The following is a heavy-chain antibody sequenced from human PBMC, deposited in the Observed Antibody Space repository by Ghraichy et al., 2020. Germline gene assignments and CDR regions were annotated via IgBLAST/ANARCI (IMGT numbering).Heavy chain of an antibody. CDR3: ARASKVVRFYYYDGMDV. D-gene: IGHD4-23*01. CDR1: GFTFSSYN. CDR2: ITSSSRSI. V-gene: IGHV3-48*02. Sequence: LSLTCVGSGFTFSSYNMNWVRQSPGKGLEWVSYITSSSRSIFYADSVKGRFTVSRDNDQNSLSLQMNSLRDEDTAVYYCARASKVVRFYYYDGMDVWGQGTAVTVSS. J-gene: IGHJ6*02.